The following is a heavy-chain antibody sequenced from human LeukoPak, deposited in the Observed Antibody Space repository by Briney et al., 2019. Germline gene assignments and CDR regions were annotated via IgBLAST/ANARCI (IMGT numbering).Heavy chain of an antibody. CDR1: GFTFSSYG. CDR3: AKQRSEVPVAASNY. CDR2: ISYDGSNK. V-gene: IGHV3-30*18. J-gene: IGHJ4*02. Sequence: GGSLRLSCAASGFTFSSYGMHWVRQAPGKGLEWVAVISYDGSNKYYADSVKGRFTISRDNSKSTLYLHMNSLRAEDTAIYYCAKQRSEVPVAASNYWGQGTLVTVSS. D-gene: IGHD1-14*01.